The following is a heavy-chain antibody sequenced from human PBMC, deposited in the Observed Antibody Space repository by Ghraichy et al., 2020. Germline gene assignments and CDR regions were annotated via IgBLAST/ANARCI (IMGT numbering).Heavy chain of an antibody. J-gene: IGHJ6*02. Sequence: SETLSLTCTVSGGSITSAGYYWSWIRQDPTKGLEWIGYIYSSGSTSYNPSLKSRVTISVDTSKKQFSLKLTSVTAADTAVYYCARTKTGEYREKYYGRDVGGPGATVTVSS. CDR2: IYSSGST. CDR1: GGSITSAGYY. CDR3: ARTKTGEYREKYYGRDV. V-gene: IGHV4-31*03. D-gene: IGHD6-6*01.